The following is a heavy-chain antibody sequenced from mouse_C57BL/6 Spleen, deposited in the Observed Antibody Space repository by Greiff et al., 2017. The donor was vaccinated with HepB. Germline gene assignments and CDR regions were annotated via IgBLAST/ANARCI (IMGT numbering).Heavy chain of an antibody. CDR2: IDPETGGT. D-gene: IGHD2-10*01. CDR3: TRSYYGNCESYYYAMDY. Sequence: VQLQQSGAELVRPGASVTLSCKASGYTFTDYEMHWVKQTPVHGLEWIGAIDPETGGTAYNQKFKGKAILTADKSSSTAYMERRSLTSEDSAVYYCTRSYYGNCESYYYAMDYWGQGTSVTVSS. J-gene: IGHJ4*01. CDR1: GYTFTDYE. V-gene: IGHV1-15*01.